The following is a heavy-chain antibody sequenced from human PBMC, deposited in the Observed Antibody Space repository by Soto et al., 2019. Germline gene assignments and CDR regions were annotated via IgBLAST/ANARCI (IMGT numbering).Heavy chain of an antibody. D-gene: IGHD3-10*01. CDR3: ASGRHEAMVRGVMRYYYYYMDV. CDR2: INHSGST. Sequence: SETLSLTCAVYGGSFSGYYWSWTRQPPGKGLEWIGEINHSGSTNYNPSLKSRVTISVDTSKNQFSLKLSSVTAADTAVYYCASGRHEAMVRGVMRYYYYYMDVWGKGTTVTVSS. V-gene: IGHV4-34*01. CDR1: GGSFSGYY. J-gene: IGHJ6*03.